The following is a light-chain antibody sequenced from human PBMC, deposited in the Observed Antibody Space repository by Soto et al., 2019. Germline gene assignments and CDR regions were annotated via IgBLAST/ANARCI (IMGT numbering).Light chain of an antibody. CDR1: SSDVGDYNY. CDR2: EVS. J-gene: IGLJ1*01. V-gene: IGLV2-14*01. CDR3: SSHTSSSTLDV. Sequence: QSVLTQPASVSGSPGQSITISCTGTSSDVGDYNYVSWYQQHPGKAPKLMIYEVSNRPSGVANRFSGSKSGNTASLTISGLQAEDESDYYCSSHTSSSTLDVFGTETKVTVL.